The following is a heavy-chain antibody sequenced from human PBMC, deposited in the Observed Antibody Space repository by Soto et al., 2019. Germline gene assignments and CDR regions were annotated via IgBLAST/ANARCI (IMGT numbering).Heavy chain of an antibody. CDR1: GGTFSSYT. Sequence: QVQLVQSGAEVKKPGSSVKVSCKASGGTFSSYTISWVRQAPGQGLEWMGRIIPILAIANYAQKLQGRVTITADKSTSTAYMELTSLRSEDTAVYSCAIATLTGETWFDPWGQGTLVTVSS. V-gene: IGHV1-69*02. D-gene: IGHD4-17*01. CDR2: IIPILAIA. J-gene: IGHJ5*02. CDR3: AIATLTGETWFDP.